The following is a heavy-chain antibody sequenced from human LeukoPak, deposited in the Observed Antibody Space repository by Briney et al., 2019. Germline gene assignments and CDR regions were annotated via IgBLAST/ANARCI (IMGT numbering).Heavy chain of an antibody. CDR3: ARTYYDFWSGYSNWFDP. CDR1: GGSVSSGSYY. CDR2: IYYSGST. J-gene: IGHJ5*02. Sequence: SETLSLTCTVSGGSVSSGSYYWSWIRQPPGKGLEWIGYIYYSGSTNYNPSLKSRVTISVDTSKNQFSLKLSSVTAADTAVYYCARTYYDFWSGYSNWFDPWGQGTLVTVSS. V-gene: IGHV4-61*01. D-gene: IGHD3-3*01.